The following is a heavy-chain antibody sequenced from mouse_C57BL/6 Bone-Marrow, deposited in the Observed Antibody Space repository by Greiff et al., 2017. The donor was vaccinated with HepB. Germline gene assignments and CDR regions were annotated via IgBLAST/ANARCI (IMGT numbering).Heavy chain of an antibody. CDR3: ARLSHGSNPYWYFDV. Sequence: QVQLQQPGAELVRPGSSVKLSCKASGYTFTSYWMHWVKQRPIQGLEWIGNIDPSDSETHYNQKFKDKATLTVDKSSSTAYMQLSSLTSEDSAVYYCARLSHGSNPYWYFDVWGTGTTVTVSS. V-gene: IGHV1-52*01. CDR1: GYTFTSYW. D-gene: IGHD1-1*01. J-gene: IGHJ1*02. CDR2: IDPSDSET.